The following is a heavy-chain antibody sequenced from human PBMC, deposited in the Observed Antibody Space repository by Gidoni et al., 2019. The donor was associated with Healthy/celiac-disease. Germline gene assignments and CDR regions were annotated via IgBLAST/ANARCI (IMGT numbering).Heavy chain of an antibody. CDR1: GGSISSSSYY. Sequence: QLQLQESGPGLVKPSETLSLTCTVSGGSISSSSYYWGWIRQPQGKGLEWIGSIYYSGSTYYNPSLKSRVTISVDTSKNQFSRKLSSVTAADTAVYYCARRFGIAAASVVWYFDLWGRGTLVTVSS. J-gene: IGHJ2*01. CDR2: IYYSGST. CDR3: ARRFGIAAASVVWYFDL. D-gene: IGHD6-13*01. V-gene: IGHV4-39*01.